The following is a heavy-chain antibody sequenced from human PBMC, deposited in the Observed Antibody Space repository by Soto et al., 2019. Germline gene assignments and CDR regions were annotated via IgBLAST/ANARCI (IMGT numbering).Heavy chain of an antibody. CDR3: ARARRAAAGARFDP. CDR2: IYYSGST. Sequence: PSETLSLTCTVSGGSISSGGYYWSWIRQHPGKGLEWIGYIYYSGSTYYNPSLKSRVTISVDTSKNQFSLKLSSVTAADTAVYYCARARRAAAGARFDPWGQGTLGTVSS. J-gene: IGHJ5*02. D-gene: IGHD6-13*01. V-gene: IGHV4-31*03. CDR1: GGSISSGGYY.